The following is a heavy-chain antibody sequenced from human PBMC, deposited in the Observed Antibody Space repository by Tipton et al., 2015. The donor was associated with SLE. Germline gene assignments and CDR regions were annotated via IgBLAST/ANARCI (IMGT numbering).Heavy chain of an antibody. Sequence: LRLSCTVSDASMNYFYWTWIRQPPGKGLEWIGYIHYSGSTNCDPSLRSRVTISIDTSKNQFSLNLRSVTAADTAVYYCARWRAKVDTDLYWHFDLWGRGTLVTVSS. J-gene: IGHJ2*01. CDR3: ARWRAKVDTDLYWHFDL. CDR2: IHYSGST. CDR1: DASMNYFY. D-gene: IGHD5-18*01. V-gene: IGHV4-59*01.